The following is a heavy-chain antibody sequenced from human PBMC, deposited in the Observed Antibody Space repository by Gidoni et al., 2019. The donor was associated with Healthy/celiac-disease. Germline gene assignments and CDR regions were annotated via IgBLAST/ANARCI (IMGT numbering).Heavy chain of an antibody. CDR2: ISGSGGST. CDR3: AKLGGIVIVVVTAIDY. J-gene: IGHJ4*02. Sequence: EVQLLESGGGLVQPGGSLRLPCAASGITFRRSAMSWVRQATGKGLEWVSAISGSGGSTYYADSVKGRFTISRDNSKNTLYLQMNSLRAEDTAVYYCAKLGGIVIVVVTAIDYWGQGTLVTVSS. D-gene: IGHD2-21*02. V-gene: IGHV3-23*01. CDR1: GITFRRSA.